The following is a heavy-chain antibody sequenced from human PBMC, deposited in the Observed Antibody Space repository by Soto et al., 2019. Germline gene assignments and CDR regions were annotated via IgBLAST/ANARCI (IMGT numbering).Heavy chain of an antibody. D-gene: IGHD3-22*01. CDR2: IYYSGST. J-gene: IGHJ4*02. CDR3: ARESYDSSGLDY. CDR1: GGSISSSSYY. Sequence: SETLSLTCTVSGGSISSSSYYWGWIRQPPGKGLEWIGSIYYSGSTYYNPSLKSRVTISVDTSKNQFSLKLSSVTAADTAVYYCARESYDSSGLDYWGQGALVTVSS. V-gene: IGHV4-39*01.